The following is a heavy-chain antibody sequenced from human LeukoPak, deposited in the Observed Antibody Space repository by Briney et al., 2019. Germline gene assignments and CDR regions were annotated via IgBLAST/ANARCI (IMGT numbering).Heavy chain of an antibody. CDR2: IDPSDSYT. D-gene: IGHD3-22*01. Sequence: GESLRISCKGSGYRFTTYWISWVRQMPGKGLEWMGKIDPSDSYTNYSPSFQGHVTISTDKSISTAYLHWSSLKASDTAMYYCARLKYYYDSSGYYLDYWGQGTLVTVSS. J-gene: IGHJ4*02. V-gene: IGHV5-10-1*01. CDR3: ARLKYYYDSSGYYLDY. CDR1: GYRFTTYW.